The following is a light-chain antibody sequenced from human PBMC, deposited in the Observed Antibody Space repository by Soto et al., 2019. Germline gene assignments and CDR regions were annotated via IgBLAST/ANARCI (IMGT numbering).Light chain of an antibody. V-gene: IGLV1-40*01. CDR2: GTS. CDR1: SSNIGAGYD. Sequence: QSVLTQPPSVSGAPGQRVTISCTGSSSNIGAGYDVHWYQQLPGTAPKLPIYGTSNRPSGVPDRFSGSKSGTSASLAITGLQAEDEADYYCQSYDSSLSGSEVFGGGTKLTVL. J-gene: IGLJ2*01. CDR3: QSYDSSLSGSEV.